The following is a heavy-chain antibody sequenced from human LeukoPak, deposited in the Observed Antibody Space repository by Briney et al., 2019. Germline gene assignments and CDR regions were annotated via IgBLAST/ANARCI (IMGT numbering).Heavy chain of an antibody. CDR1: GFTFSSYA. J-gene: IGHJ4*02. CDR2: IKQGGSER. V-gene: IGHV3-7*01. D-gene: IGHD2-21*02. CDR3: ARRYCGGDCHSPYFDY. Sequence: GGPLRLSCAASGFTFSSYAMHWVRQAPGKGLEWVANIKQGGSERYYVDSVKGRFTISRDNAKNSLYLQMNSLRAEDTAVYYCARRYCGGDCHSPYFDYWGQGTLVTVSS.